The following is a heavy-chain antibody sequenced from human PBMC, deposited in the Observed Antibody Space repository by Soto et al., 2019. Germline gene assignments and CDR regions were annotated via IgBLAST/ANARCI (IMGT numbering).Heavy chain of an antibody. D-gene: IGHD6-13*01. Sequence: QVQLQQWGAGLLKPSETLSLTCAVYGGSFSGYYWSWIRQPPGKGLEWIGEINHRGSTNYNPSLKSRVTISVDTSKNQFSLKLSSVTAADTAVYYCARGRGIAAAGMPVGNWFDPWGQGTLVTVSS. CDR1: GGSFSGYY. J-gene: IGHJ5*02. V-gene: IGHV4-34*01. CDR3: ARGRGIAAAGMPVGNWFDP. CDR2: INHRGST.